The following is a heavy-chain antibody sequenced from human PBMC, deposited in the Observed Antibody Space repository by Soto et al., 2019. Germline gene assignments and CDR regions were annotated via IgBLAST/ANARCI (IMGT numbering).Heavy chain of an antibody. CDR3: ARDKNYYDSSRHYHV. J-gene: IGHJ4*02. CDR2: IWYDGSNK. CDR1: GFTFSSYG. Sequence: LRLSCAASGFTFSSYGRHWVRQAPGKGLEWVAVIWYDGSNKYYADSVKGRFTISRDNSKNTLYLQMNSLRAEDTAVYYCARDKNYYDSSRHYHVWGQGTLVTVSS. D-gene: IGHD3-22*01. V-gene: IGHV3-33*01.